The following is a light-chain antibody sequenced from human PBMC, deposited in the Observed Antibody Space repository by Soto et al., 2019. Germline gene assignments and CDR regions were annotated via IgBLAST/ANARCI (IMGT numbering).Light chain of an antibody. CDR2: DAS. CDR3: LQRNNWPRT. V-gene: IGKV3-11*01. Sequence: EIVLTHSPATLSLSPGERATLSCRTSQSVSSYLAWYQQKPGQAPRLLIYDASNRATGIPARFSGSGSGTDFTLTISSLEPEDFAVYYCLQRNNWPRTFGQGTKVDIK. CDR1: QSVSSY. J-gene: IGKJ1*01.